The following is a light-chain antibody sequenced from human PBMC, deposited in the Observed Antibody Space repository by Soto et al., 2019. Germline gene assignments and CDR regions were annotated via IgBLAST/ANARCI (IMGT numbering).Light chain of an antibody. Sequence: QSALTQPASVSGSPGQSITISCTGPSSDVCAYNYVSWYQQHPGKAHKLMIYDVSNRPSGVSNRFSGYKSGNTASLTISGLQAEDEGDFYCSSYTTSSALVFGGGTKLTVL. CDR3: SSYTTSSALV. CDR1: SSDVCAYNY. CDR2: DVS. J-gene: IGLJ3*02. V-gene: IGLV2-14*03.